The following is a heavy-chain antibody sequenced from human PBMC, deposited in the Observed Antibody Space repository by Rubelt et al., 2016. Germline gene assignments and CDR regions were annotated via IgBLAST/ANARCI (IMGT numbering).Heavy chain of an antibody. CDR2: ISAYNGNT. Sequence: QVQLVQSGAEVKKPGASVKVSCKASGYTFTSYGISWVRQAPGQGLEWMGWISAYNGNTNYAQKVQGRVTMTPDTSTSTAYMELRSLRSDDTAVYYCARGARRYSMDPRNAFDIWGQGTMVTVSS. CDR3: ARGARRYSMDPRNAFDI. V-gene: IGHV1-18*01. D-gene: IGHD4-11*01. CDR1: GYTFTSYG. J-gene: IGHJ3*02.